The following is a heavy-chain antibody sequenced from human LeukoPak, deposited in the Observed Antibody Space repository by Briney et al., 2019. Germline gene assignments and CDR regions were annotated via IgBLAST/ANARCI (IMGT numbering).Heavy chain of an antibody. CDR3: ARPRVVGATGPFDI. J-gene: IGHJ3*02. V-gene: IGHV4-59*08. CDR1: GGSFSGYY. CDR2: IYYSGST. Sequence: PSETLSLTCAVYGGSFSGYYWSWIRQPPGKGLEWIGYIYYSGSTNYNPSLKSRVTISVDTSKNQFSLKLSSVTAADTAVYYCARPRVVGATGPFDIWGQGTMVTVSS. D-gene: IGHD1-26*01.